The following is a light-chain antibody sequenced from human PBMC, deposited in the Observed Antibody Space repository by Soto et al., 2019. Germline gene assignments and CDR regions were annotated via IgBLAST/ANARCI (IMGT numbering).Light chain of an antibody. V-gene: IGKV3-20*01. CDR3: QQYGSSGT. Sequence: EIVLTQSPGTVSLSPGDRATLPCRASQSVSSNKLAWYQQKPGQAPRLLIYGASNRATGIPDRFSGSGSGTDFTLTISRLEPEDFAVYYCQQYGSSGTFGQGTKVDIK. CDR2: GAS. CDR1: QSVSSNK. J-gene: IGKJ1*01.